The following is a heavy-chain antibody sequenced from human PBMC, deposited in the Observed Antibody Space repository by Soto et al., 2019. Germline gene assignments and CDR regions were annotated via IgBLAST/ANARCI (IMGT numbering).Heavy chain of an antibody. V-gene: IGHV3-23*01. CDR3: ATLDWSQLPDQCHC. CDR2: ISSNVVTT. J-gene: IGHJ4*02. CDR1: GFTFSSYA. D-gene: IGHD1-1*01. Sequence: EVQLLESGGGLVQPGGSLRLSCAASGFTFSSYAMSWVRQAPGKGLEWVSGISSNVVTTYYAASVKGRFTISRDTSKSAMYLQLNNLRAEDTAVYYCATLDWSQLPDQCHCWGQGTLVTVSS.